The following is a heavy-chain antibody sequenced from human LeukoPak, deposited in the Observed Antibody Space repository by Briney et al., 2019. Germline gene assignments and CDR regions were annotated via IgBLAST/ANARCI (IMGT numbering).Heavy chain of an antibody. CDR1: GFTFTSYS. Sequence: GGSLRLSCAASGFTFTSYSMNWVRQAPGKGLEWVSSISSSSSCIYYADSVKGRFTISRDNAKNTLYLQMTSLRVEDTAVYYCARDEPTVTTGPPVGSWGQGTLVTVSS. CDR2: ISSSSSCI. D-gene: IGHD4-17*01. J-gene: IGHJ4*02. CDR3: ARDEPTVTTGPPVGS. V-gene: IGHV3-21*01.